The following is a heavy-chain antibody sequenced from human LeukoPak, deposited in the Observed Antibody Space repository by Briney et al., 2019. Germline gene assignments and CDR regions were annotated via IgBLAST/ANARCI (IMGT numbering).Heavy chain of an antibody. CDR3: AKDLRDSSGWYQARPRWFDP. J-gene: IGHJ5*02. V-gene: IGHV3-23*01. CDR1: GFTFSSYA. D-gene: IGHD6-19*01. CDR2: ISGSGGST. Sequence: GGSLRLSCAASGFTFSSYAMSWVRQAPGKGLEWVSAISGSGGSTYYADSVKGRFTISRDNSKNTLYLQMNSLRAEDTAVYYCAKDLRDSSGWYQARPRWFDPWGQGTLVTVSS.